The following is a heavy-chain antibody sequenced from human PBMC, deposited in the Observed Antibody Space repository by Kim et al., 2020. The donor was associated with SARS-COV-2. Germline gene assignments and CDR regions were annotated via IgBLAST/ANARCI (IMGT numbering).Heavy chain of an antibody. Sequence: KGRFTISRDNSKNTLYLQMNSLRAEDTAVYYCAKVGVVAATYYYYYGMDVWGQGTTVTVSS. CDR3: AKVGVVAATYYYYYGMDV. V-gene: IGHV3-23*01. J-gene: IGHJ6*02. D-gene: IGHD2-15*01.